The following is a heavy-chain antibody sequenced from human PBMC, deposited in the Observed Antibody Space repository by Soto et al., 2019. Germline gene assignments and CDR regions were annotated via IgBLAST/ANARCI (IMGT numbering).Heavy chain of an antibody. J-gene: IGHJ6*04. CDR2: INPKSGGT. CDR1: GYSFTDYQ. CDR3: ARGDSTDCSNGVCSFFYNHDMDV. V-gene: IGHV1-2*04. D-gene: IGHD2-8*01. Sequence: ASVKVSCKASGYSFTDYQIHWVRQAPGQGLEWLGRINPKSGGTSTAQKFQGWVTMTTDTSISTASMERTRLTSDDTAIYYCARGDSTDCSNGVCSFFYNHDMDVWGKGTTVTVSS.